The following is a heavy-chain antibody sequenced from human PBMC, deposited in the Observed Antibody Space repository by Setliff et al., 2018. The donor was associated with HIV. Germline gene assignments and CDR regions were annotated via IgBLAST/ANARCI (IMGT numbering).Heavy chain of an antibody. CDR3: ARGAEYPNWYFDL. J-gene: IGHJ2*01. CDR1: GGSFSGYY. CDR2: VYNSGSA. V-gene: IGHV4-59*10. Sequence: SETLSLTCAFYGGSFSGYYWSWIRQPAGKGLEWIGRVYNSGSANYNPSLTSRVTMSVDTSKNQFSLNLNSLTAADTAIYYCARGAEYPNWYFDLWGRGTLVTVSS.